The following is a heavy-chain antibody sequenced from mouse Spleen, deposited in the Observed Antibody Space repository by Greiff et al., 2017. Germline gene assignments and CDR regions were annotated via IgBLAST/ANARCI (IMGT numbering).Heavy chain of an antibody. CDR3: ARSTMITTGGNY. J-gene: IGHJ2*01. D-gene: IGHD2-4*01. V-gene: IGHV1-69*01. CDR1: GYTFTSYW. CDR2: IDPSDSYT. Sequence: VQLQQPGAELVMPGASVKLSCKASGYTFTSYWMHWVKQRPGQGLEWIGEIDPSDSYTNYNQKFKDKATLTADKSSSTAYMQLSSLTYEDSAVYYCARSTMITTGGNYWGQGTTLTVSS.